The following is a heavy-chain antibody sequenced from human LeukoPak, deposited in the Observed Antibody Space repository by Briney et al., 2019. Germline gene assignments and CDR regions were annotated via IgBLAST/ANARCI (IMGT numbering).Heavy chain of an antibody. V-gene: IGHV4-34*01. J-gene: IGHJ4*02. Sequence: SETLSLTCAVYGGSFSGYYWSWIRQPPGKGLEWIGEINHSGSTNYNPSLKSRVTISVDTSKNQFSLKLSSVTAADTAVYYCAGGPRSNWLYYFYYWGQGTPVTVSS. CDR1: GGSFSGYY. CDR2: INHSGST. CDR3: AGGPRSNWLYYFYY. D-gene: IGHD1-1*01.